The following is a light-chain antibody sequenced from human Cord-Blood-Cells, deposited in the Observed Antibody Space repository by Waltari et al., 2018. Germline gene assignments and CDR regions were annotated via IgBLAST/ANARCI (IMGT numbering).Light chain of an antibody. CDR3: SSYTSSSTWV. J-gene: IGLJ3*02. CDR1: SRDVGGYNY. V-gene: IGLV2-14*01. Sequence: QSALTQPASVSGSPGQSITISCTGTSRDVGGYNYVSWYQQHPGQAPKRVIYNVSNRPSGVSNRFSGSKSGHTASLTISGLQAEDEADYYCSSYTSSSTWVFGGGTKLTVL. CDR2: NVS.